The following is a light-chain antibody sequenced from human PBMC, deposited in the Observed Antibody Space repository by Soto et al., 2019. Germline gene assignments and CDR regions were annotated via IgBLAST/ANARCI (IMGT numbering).Light chain of an antibody. J-gene: IGKJ3*01. CDR1: QSVSDSY. CDR3: QQYGSSPIT. V-gene: IGKV3-20*01. CDR2: GAS. Sequence: EIVLTQSPGTLSLSPGERATLSCRASQSVSDSYLAWYQQEPGQAPRLLIYGASSRATGIPDRFSGSGSGTDFTLTISRLEAEDFAVYYCQQYGSSPITFGPGTKVDIK.